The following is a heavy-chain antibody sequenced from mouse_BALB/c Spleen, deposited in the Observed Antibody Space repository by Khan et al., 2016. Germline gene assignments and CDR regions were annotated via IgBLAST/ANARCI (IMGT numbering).Heavy chain of an antibody. Sequence: EVQLQESGPGLVKPSQSLSLTCTVTGYSITSDYAWNWIRQFPGNRLEWMGYISYSGSTSYNPSLKSRISITRDTSKNQFFLQLNSVTSEDTATYYCARSDYGDKDAMDYWGQRTSVTVSS. CDR3: ARSDYGDKDAMDY. CDR2: ISYSGST. D-gene: IGHD1-1*01. V-gene: IGHV3-2*02. J-gene: IGHJ4*01. CDR1: GYSITSDYA.